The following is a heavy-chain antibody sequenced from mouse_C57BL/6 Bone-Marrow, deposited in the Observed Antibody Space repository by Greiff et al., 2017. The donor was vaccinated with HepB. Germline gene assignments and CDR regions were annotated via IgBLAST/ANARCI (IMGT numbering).Heavy chain of an antibody. J-gene: IGHJ3*01. CDR3: ARRNYGNYGDWFAY. V-gene: IGHV1-50*01. CDR1: GYTFTSYW. Sequence: QVQLQQPGAELVKPGASVKLSCKASGYTFTSYWMQWVKQRPGQGLEWIGEIDPSDSYTNYNQKFKGKATLTVDTSSSTAYMQLSSLTSEDSAVYYCARRNYGNYGDWFAYWGQGTLVTVSA. D-gene: IGHD2-1*01. CDR2: IDPSDSYT.